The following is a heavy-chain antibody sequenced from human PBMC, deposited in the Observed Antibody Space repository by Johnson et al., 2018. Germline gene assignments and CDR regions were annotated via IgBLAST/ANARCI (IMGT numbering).Heavy chain of an antibody. D-gene: IGHD3-3*02. CDR1: GFSFGSYS. Sequence: VQLVESGGGLVQXGGTLRIXCAASGFSFGSYSMSWVRQAPGKGLEWLSYISSSSSSIYYADSVKGRFTVSRDNAKNSLFLQMNSLRAEDTAVYYCARVISFFYYYMDVWGKGTTVTVSS. V-gene: IGHV3-48*01. J-gene: IGHJ6*03. CDR3: ARVISFFYYYMDV. CDR2: ISSSSSSI.